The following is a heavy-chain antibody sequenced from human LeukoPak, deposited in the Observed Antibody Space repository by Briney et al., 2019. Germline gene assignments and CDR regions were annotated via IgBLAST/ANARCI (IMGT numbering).Heavy chain of an antibody. D-gene: IGHD6-13*01. J-gene: IGHJ3*02. Sequence: PSETLSLTCAVYGGSFSGYYWSWIRQPPGKGLEWIGEINHSGSTNYNPSLKSRVTISVDTSKNQFSLKLSSVTAADTAVYYCARAGPEQQLVLIRGAFDIWGQGTMVTVSS. V-gene: IGHV4-34*01. CDR3: ARAGPEQQLVLIRGAFDI. CDR2: INHSGST. CDR1: GGSFSGYY.